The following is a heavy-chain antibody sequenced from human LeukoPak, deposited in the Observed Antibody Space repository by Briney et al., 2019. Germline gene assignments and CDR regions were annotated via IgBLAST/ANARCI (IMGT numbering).Heavy chain of an antibody. Sequence: ASVKVSCRASGYTLTTYYVRWVRQAPGQGPEWMGRIDPRGGSTSYALNFQGRVTMTRDTSTSTVYMELSSLRSEDTAVYYCARLFTMGDAFDIWGQGTMVTVSS. D-gene: IGHD3-10*01. CDR3: ARLFTMGDAFDI. CDR1: GYTLTTYY. J-gene: IGHJ3*02. CDR2: IDPRGGST. V-gene: IGHV1-46*01.